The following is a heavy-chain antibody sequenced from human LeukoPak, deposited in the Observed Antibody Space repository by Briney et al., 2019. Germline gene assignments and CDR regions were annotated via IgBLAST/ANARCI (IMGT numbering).Heavy chain of an antibody. J-gene: IGHJ6*03. Sequence: PSETLSLTCTVSGGSISSYYWSWIRQPPGRGLEWIGYIYYSGSTNYNPSLKSRVTISVDTSKNQFSLKLSSVTAADTAVYYCARGRYYGSGQQKTILMSYYMDVWGKGTTVTISS. V-gene: IGHV4-59*01. CDR3: ARGRYYGSGQQKTILMSYYMDV. CDR1: GGSISSYY. CDR2: IYYSGST. D-gene: IGHD3-10*01.